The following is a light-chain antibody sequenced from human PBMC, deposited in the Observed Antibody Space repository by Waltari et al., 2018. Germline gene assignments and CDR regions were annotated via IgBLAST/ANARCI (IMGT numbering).Light chain of an antibody. J-gene: IGKJ2*01. V-gene: IGKV3-15*01. CDR3: QQYKHWPPYT. CDR2: GAY. CDR1: QSVGSN. Sequence: EIVMTQSPPTLSVSPGDTASLSCRAGQSVGSNLAWYQQKPGQAPRLLIYGAYNRATGIPARFSGSGSGTEFTLTISSLQSEDFAVYYCQQYKHWPPYTFGQGTKLEIK.